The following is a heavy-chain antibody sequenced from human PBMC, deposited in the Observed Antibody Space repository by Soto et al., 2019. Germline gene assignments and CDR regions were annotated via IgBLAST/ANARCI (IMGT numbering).Heavy chain of an antibody. CDR1: GFTFSSYG. D-gene: IGHD6-19*01. J-gene: IGHJ4*02. Sequence: GGSLRLSCAASGFTFSSYGMHLVRQAPGKGLEWVAVISYDGSNKYYADSVKGRFTISRDNSKNTLYLQMNSLRAEDTAVYYWAKVHHLVAGTPDLDHGGPGTLVTVSS. CDR3: AKVHHLVAGTPDLDH. CDR2: ISYDGSNK. V-gene: IGHV3-30*18.